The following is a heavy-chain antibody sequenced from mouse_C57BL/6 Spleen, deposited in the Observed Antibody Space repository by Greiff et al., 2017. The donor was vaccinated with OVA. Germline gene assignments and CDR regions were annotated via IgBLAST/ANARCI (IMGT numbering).Heavy chain of an antibody. CDR2: INPSSGYT. CDR1: GYTFTSYW. CDR3: ARSMVTTRFDY. Sequence: QVQLQQSGAELAKPGASVKLSCKASGYTFTSYWMHWVKQRPGQGLEWIGYINPSSGYTKYNQKFKDKATLTAEKSSSTAYMQLSSLTYEDSAVYYCARSMVTTRFDYWGQGTTLTVSS. J-gene: IGHJ2*01. D-gene: IGHD2-3*01. V-gene: IGHV1-7*01.